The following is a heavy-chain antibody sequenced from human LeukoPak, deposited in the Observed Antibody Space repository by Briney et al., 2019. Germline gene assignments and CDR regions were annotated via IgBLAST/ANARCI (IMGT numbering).Heavy chain of an antibody. D-gene: IGHD3-3*01. CDR2: IGTAGDT. J-gene: IGHJ4*02. CDR3: ARAHDFWSGLDY. Sequence: GGSLRLSCAASGFTFSSYDMHWVRQATGKGLEWVSAIGTAGDTYYPGSVKGRFTISRENAKNSLYLQMNSLRAGDTAVYYCARAHDFWSGLDYWGQGTLVTVSS. V-gene: IGHV3-13*01. CDR1: GFTFSSYD.